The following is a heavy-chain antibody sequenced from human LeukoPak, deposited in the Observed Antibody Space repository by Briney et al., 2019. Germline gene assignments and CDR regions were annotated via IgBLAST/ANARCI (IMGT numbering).Heavy chain of an antibody. Sequence: PGGSLRLSCAASGFTFSSYAMHWVRQAPGKGLEWVAVISYDGSNKYYADSVKGRFTISRDNSKNTLYLQMNSLRAEDTAVYYCARGAVENYWGQGTLVTVSS. CDR2: ISYDGSNK. J-gene: IGHJ4*02. CDR1: GFTFSSYA. D-gene: IGHD2-2*01. CDR3: ARGAVENY. V-gene: IGHV3-30-3*01.